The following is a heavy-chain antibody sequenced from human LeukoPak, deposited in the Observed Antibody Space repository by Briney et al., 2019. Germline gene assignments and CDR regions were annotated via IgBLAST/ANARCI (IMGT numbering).Heavy chain of an antibody. J-gene: IGHJ6*04. D-gene: IGHD3-16*01. CDR3: ASLARVSEDV. CDR1: GYTFTSYG. CDR2: ISDYNGNT. V-gene: IGHV1-18*01. Sequence: ASVKVSCKASGYTFTSYGISWVRQAPGQGLEWMGWISDYNGNTNYAQKLQGRVTMTRNTSISTAYMELSSLRSEDTAVYYCASLARVSEDVWGKGTTVTVSS.